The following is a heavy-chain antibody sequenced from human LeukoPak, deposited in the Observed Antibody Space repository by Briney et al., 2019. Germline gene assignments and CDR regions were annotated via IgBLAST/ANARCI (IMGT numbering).Heavy chain of an antibody. CDR1: GFTFSSYS. V-gene: IGHV3-21*01. J-gene: IGHJ4*02. CDR2: VSTGSNYI. Sequence: GGSLRLSCTASGFTFSSYSLNWVRQAPGKGLEWVSSVSTGSNYIYYADSVKGRFTISRDNDKNSLYLQMNSLRVEDTAVYYCARDEHHLVQGYYFDYWGQGTLVTVSS. D-gene: IGHD6-13*01. CDR3: ARDEHHLVQGYYFDY.